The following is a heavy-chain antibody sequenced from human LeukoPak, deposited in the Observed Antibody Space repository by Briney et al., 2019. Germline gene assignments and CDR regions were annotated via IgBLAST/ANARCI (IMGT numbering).Heavy chain of an antibody. CDR3: ARVPPPDFWSGYYGWFDP. J-gene: IGHJ5*02. D-gene: IGHD3-3*01. CDR2: IYYSGST. Sequence: SETLSLTCSVSGGSISSYYWSWIRQPPGKGLEWIGYIYYSGSTNYNPSLKSRVTISVDTSKNQFSLKLSSVTAADTAVYYCARVPPPDFWSGYYGWFDPWGQGTLVTVSS. V-gene: IGHV4-59*01. CDR1: GGSISSYY.